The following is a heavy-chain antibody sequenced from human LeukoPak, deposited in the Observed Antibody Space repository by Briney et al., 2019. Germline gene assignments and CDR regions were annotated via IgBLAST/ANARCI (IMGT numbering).Heavy chain of an antibody. J-gene: IGHJ4*02. CDR1: GFTFSSYW. Sequence: GGSLRLSCAATGFTFSSYWMHWVRQAPGKGLVWVSRINSDGSSTTYADSVKGRFTISRDNAKSALYLQMNSLRAEDTAVYYCAPTRGSSSWPFDYWGQGTLVTVSS. CDR3: APTRGSSSWPFDY. CDR2: INSDGSST. D-gene: IGHD6-13*01. V-gene: IGHV3-74*01.